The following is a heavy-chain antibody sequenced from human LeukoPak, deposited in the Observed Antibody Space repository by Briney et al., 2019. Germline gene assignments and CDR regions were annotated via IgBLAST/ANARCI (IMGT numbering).Heavy chain of an antibody. J-gene: IGHJ4*02. V-gene: IGHV3-53*01. CDR2: IYSGGST. Sequence: PGGSLQLSCAASGFTVSSNYMSWVRQAPGKGLEWVSVIYSGGSTYYADSVKGRFTISRDNSKNTLYLQMNSLRAEDTAVYYCARDREFDYWGQGTLVTVSS. CDR3: ARDREFDY. CDR1: GFTVSSNY.